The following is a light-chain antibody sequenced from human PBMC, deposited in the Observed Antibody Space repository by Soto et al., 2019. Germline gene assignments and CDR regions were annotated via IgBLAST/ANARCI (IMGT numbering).Light chain of an antibody. CDR3: QQYDNFPLT. Sequence: DIQMTQSPSSLSASVGDRVTITCQASQEISKYLNWYQQKPGKAPKLLIYDASNLETGVPSRFSGSGSGTDFTFTISSLQPEDIATYYCQQYDNFPLTFGTGTKVDIK. J-gene: IGKJ3*01. CDR1: QEISKY. V-gene: IGKV1-33*01. CDR2: DAS.